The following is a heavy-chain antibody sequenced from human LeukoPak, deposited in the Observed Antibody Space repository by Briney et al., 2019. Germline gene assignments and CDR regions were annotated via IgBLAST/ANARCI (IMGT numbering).Heavy chain of an antibody. CDR1: GYTFTSYA. V-gene: IGHV1-18*01. CDR3: ARDGIAARSQGFDY. J-gene: IGHJ4*02. D-gene: IGHD6-6*01. CDR2: ISAYNGNT. Sequence: GASVKVSCKASGYTFTSYAMNWVRQAPGQGLEWMGWISAYNGNTNYAQKLQGRVTMTTDTSTSTAYMELRSLRSDDTAVYYCARDGIAARSQGFDYWGQGTLVTVSS.